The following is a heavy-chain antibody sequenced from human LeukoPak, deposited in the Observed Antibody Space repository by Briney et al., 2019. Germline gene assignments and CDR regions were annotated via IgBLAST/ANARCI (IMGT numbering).Heavy chain of an antibody. V-gene: IGHV3-23*01. J-gene: IGHJ5*02. CDR3: AKGYGDSDWFDP. D-gene: IGHD4-17*01. CDR1: GFTFASYP. CDR2: ISGSGTST. Sequence: QSGGSLRLSCAASGFTFASYPMSWVRQAPGKGLEGVSHISGSGTSTHYAASVKGRFTISRDNSEDTLYLQMNSLSPDDMALYFCAKGYGDSDWFDPWGQGTLVTVSS.